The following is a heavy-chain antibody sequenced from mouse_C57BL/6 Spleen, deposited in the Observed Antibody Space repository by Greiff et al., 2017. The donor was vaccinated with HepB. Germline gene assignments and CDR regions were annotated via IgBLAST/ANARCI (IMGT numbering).Heavy chain of an antibody. CDR3: ARGYGSRERNYFDY. V-gene: IGHV5-17*01. CDR1: GFTFSDYG. CDR2: ISSGSSTI. D-gene: IGHD1-1*01. J-gene: IGHJ2*01. Sequence: EVQRVESGGGLVKPGGSLKLSCAASGFTFSDYGMHWVRQAPEKGLEWVAYISSGSSTIYYADTVKGRFTISRDNAKNTLFLQMTSLRSEDTAMYYCARGYGSRERNYFDYWGQGTTLTVSS.